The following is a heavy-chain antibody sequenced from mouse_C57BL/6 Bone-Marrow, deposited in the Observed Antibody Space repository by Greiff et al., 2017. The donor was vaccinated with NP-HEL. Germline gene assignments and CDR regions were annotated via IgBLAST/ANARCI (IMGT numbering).Heavy chain of an antibody. D-gene: IGHD2-4*01. V-gene: IGHV1-72*01. CDR2: IAPNSGGT. J-gene: IGHJ4*01. Sequence: VQLQQPGAELVKPGASVKLSCKASGYTFTSYWMHWVKQRPGRGLEWIGRIAPNSGGTKYNEKFKSKATLTVDKPSSTAYMQLSSLTSEDSAVYYCARDYYDYDQSYYYYAMDYWGQGTSVTVSS. CDR3: ARDYYDYDQSYYYYAMDY. CDR1: GYTFTSYW.